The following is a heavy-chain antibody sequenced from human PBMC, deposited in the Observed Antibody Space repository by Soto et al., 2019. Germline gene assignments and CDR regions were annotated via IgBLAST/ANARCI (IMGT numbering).Heavy chain of an antibody. D-gene: IGHD3-10*01. V-gene: IGHV1-3*01. CDR2: INAGNGNT. Sequence: ASVKVSCKAFGYTFTSYAIHWVRQAPGQRLEWMGWINAGNGNTKYSQKFQGRVTITRDTSASTAYMELSSLRSEDTAVYYCARGPITMVRGVINNWFDPWGQGTLVTVSS. CDR1: GYTFTSYA. CDR3: ARGPITMVRGVINNWFDP. J-gene: IGHJ5*02.